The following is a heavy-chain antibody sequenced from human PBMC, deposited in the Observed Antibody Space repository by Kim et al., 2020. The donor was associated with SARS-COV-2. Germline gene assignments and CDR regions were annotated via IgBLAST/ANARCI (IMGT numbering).Heavy chain of an antibody. CDR1: GFSFSTYW. D-gene: IGHD3-3*01. CDR2: IRQDVSEK. Sequence: GGSLRLSCAASGFSFSTYWMNWVRQAPGKGLEWVANIRQDVSEKNYVDSVKGRFTISRDNAKNSLFLQMNSLRDDDTAVYYCASTNSFSYWGQGTLITVSS. V-gene: IGHV3-7*01. CDR3: ASTNSFSY. J-gene: IGHJ4*02.